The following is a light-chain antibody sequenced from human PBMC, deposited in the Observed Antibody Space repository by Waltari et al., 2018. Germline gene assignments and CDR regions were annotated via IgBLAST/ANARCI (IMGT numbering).Light chain of an antibody. CDR1: QSIDSW. V-gene: IGKV1-5*03. CDR2: KAS. Sequence: DIQMTQSPSTLSASVGDRVTITCRASQSIDSWLAWYQQKPGKAPNLLIYKASILHSGVPSRFSGRGSGTEFTLPISSLQPDDFAAYYCQQYHSSSRTFGQGTNVEMK. J-gene: IGKJ1*01. CDR3: QQYHSSSRT.